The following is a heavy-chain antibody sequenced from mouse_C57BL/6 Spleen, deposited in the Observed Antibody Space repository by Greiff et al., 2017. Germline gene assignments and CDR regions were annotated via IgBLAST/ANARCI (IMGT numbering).Heavy chain of an antibody. CDR2: ISDGGSYT. V-gene: IGHV5-4*01. CDR3: ARDRRNGYYYAMDY. Sequence: EVKLVESGGGLVKPGGSLKLSCAASGFTFSSYAMSWVRQTPEKRLEWVATISDGGSYTYYPDNVKGRFTISRDNAKNNLYLQMSHLKSEDTAMYYCARDRRNGYYYAMDYWGQGTSVTVSS. J-gene: IGHJ4*01. CDR1: GFTFSSYA.